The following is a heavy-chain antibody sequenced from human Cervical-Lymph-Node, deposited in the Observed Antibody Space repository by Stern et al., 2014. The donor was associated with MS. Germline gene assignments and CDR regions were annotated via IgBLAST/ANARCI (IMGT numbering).Heavy chain of an antibody. CDR2: IYYSGST. Sequence: QVQLQESGPGLVKPSETLSLTCTVSGGSISSYYWSWIRQPPGKGLEWIGYIYYSGSTNYNPSLKSRVTISVDTSKNQFSLKLSSVTAADTAVYYCARDPRIAARPGWFDPWGQGTLVTVSS. CDR1: GGSISSYY. D-gene: IGHD6-6*01. J-gene: IGHJ5*02. CDR3: ARDPRIAARPGWFDP. V-gene: IGHV4-59*01.